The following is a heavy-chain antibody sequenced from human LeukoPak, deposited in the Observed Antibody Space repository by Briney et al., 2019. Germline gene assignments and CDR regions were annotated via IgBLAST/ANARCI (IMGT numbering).Heavy chain of an antibody. J-gene: IGHJ4*02. CDR3: ARDPSEDGDFFFDH. Sequence: SETLSLTCVVSGDSIRSGYYCGWVRPPPGKGLEWIGSVYHSGTTHYNPSLNSRVTISLDMSKNQFSLRMTSVTAADTALYFCARDPSEDGDFFFDHWGQGTLVTVSS. CDR1: GDSIRSGYY. CDR2: VYHSGTT. D-gene: IGHD4-17*01. V-gene: IGHV4-38-2*02.